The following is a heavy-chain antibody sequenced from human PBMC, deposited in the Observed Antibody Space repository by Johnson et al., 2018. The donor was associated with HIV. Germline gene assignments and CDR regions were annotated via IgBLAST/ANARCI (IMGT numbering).Heavy chain of an antibody. J-gene: IGHJ3*01. CDR1: GFTFSSYA. CDR3: ASITTIAAAGRGAFDV. Sequence: QVQLVESGGGVVQPGRSLRLSCAASGFTFSSYAMPWVRQAPGKGLEWVAVISYDGSNNYYAASVKGRFTTSRDNSKNTLYLQMNSLRAEDTAVYYCASITTIAAAGRGAFDVWGQGTMVTVSS. D-gene: IGHD6-13*01. V-gene: IGHV3-30-3*01. CDR2: ISYDGSNN.